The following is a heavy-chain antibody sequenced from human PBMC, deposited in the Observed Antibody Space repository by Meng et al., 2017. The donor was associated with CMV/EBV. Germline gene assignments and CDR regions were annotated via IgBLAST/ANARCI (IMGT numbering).Heavy chain of an antibody. CDR3: ARVLRSGYYYYGMDV. D-gene: IGHD3-3*01. V-gene: IGHV4-61*01. J-gene: IGHJ6*02. CDR1: GGSVSSGSYY. Sequence: SETLSLTCTVSGGSVSSGSYYWSWIRQPPGKGLEWIGYIYYSGSTNYSPSLKSRVTISVDTSKNQFSLKLSSVTAADTAVYYCARVLRSGYYYYGMDVWGQGTTVTVSS. CDR2: IYYSGST.